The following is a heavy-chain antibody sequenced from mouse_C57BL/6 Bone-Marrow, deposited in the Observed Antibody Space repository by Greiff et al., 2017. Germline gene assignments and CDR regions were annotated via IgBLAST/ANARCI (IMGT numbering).Heavy chain of an antibody. CDR3: ARRDYDYDASFAY. D-gene: IGHD2-4*01. V-gene: IGHV1-9*01. CDR2: ILPGGGST. CDR1: GYTFTGYW. Sequence: VQLQQPGAELMKPGASVKLSCKATGYTFTGYWIEWVKQRPGHGLEWIGEILPGGGSTNYNEKFKGKATLTADTSSNTAYMELSSLTTEDSAVYYCARRDYDYDASFAYWGQGTLVTVSA. J-gene: IGHJ3*01.